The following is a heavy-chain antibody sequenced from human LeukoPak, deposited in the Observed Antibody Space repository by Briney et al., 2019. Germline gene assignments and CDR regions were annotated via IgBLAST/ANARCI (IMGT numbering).Heavy chain of an antibody. V-gene: IGHV1-2*02. CDR3: ARFYPLSGYDILTGYPTFDY. CDR1: GYTFTGYY. Sequence: ASVKVSCKASGYTFTGYYMHWVRQAPGQGLESMGWINPNSGGTNYAQKFQGRVTMTRDTSISTAYMELSRLRSDDTAVYYCARFYPLSGYDILTGYPTFDYWGQGTLVTVSS. CDR2: INPNSGGT. J-gene: IGHJ4*02. D-gene: IGHD3-9*01.